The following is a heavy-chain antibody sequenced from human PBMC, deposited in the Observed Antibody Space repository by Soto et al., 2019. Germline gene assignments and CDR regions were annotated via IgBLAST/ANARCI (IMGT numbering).Heavy chain of an antibody. J-gene: IGHJ6*04. CDR1: GFTFDDYA. D-gene: IGHD1-26*01. CDR2: VDWHSGSV. Sequence: EVQLVESGGGFVQPGRSLRLSCIASGFTFDDYAMHWVRQAPGKGLEWVSSVDWHSGSVAYADSVKGRFTVSRDNARNSLFLQMKLLIGEDTALYYCVKGRGSFLVHFGLDVWGKGTTVTVSS. V-gene: IGHV3-9*01. CDR3: VKGRGSFLVHFGLDV.